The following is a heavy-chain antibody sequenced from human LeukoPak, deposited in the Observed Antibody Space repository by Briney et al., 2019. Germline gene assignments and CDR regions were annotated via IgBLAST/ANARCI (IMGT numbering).Heavy chain of an antibody. Sequence: SQTLPLTCTVSGGSIFSGDYYWNWIRQPPGKGLEWIGYIYYKGITYYNPSLESRVTISVDTSKNQFSLKLSSVTAADTAVYYCARGDYNDGAGYLDHWGQGTLVPVSS. V-gene: IGHV4-30-4*01. CDR1: GGSIFSGDYY. CDR2: IYYKGIT. D-gene: IGHD3-22*01. J-gene: IGHJ5*02. CDR3: ARGDYNDGAGYLDH.